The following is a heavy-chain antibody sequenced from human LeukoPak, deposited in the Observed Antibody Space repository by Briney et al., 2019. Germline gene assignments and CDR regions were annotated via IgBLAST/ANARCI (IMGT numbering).Heavy chain of an antibody. CDR2: ISDIGSI. CDR1: GGSISSYY. CDR3: AGHHPRNTVDF. J-gene: IGHJ4*02. V-gene: IGHV4-59*08. Sequence: MTSETLSLTCTVSGGSISSYYWSWIRQPPGKGLEWIAYISDIGSINYNPSLKSRVTISLDTSKNQFSLKLRSVPAADTAVYYCAGHHPRNTVDFWGQGTLVTVSS. D-gene: IGHD2-8*02.